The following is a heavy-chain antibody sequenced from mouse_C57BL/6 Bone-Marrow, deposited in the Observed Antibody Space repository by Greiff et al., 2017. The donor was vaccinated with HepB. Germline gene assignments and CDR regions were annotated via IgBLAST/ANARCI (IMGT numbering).Heavy chain of an antibody. D-gene: IGHD2-12*01. CDR2: VYPGDGDT. J-gene: IGHJ4*01. Sequence: QVQLQQSGPELVKPGASVKISCKASGYAFSSSWMNWVKQRPGKGLEWIGRVYPGDGDTNYTGKFKGKATLTADKSSSTAYMQLSGLTSEDSAIYFCARREFYSNYSYAMDYWYRGTSVTVSS. CDR1: GYAFSSSW. CDR3: ARREFYSNYSYAMDY. V-gene: IGHV1-82*01.